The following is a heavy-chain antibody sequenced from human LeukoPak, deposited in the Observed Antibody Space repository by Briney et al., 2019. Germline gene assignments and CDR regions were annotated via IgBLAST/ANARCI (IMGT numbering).Heavy chain of an antibody. D-gene: IGHD1-26*01. CDR3: ASGTYYKTNYFDY. CDR2: IKRDGSEK. J-gene: IGHJ4*02. V-gene: IGHV3-7*02. Sequence: GGSLRLSCAASGFTFSRYWMSSVRQAPGKGLGWVANIKRDGSEKYYVESVKGRFTISRDNAKNSLYLQMNSLRAEDTAIYYCASGTYYKTNYFDYWGQGTLVTVSS. CDR1: GFTFSRYW.